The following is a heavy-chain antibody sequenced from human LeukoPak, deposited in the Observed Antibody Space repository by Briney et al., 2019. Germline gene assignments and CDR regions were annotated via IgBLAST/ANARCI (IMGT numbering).Heavy chain of an antibody. CDR1: GGSISSGSYY. J-gene: IGHJ4*02. CDR3: ARDVYGSGSYDDY. V-gene: IGHV4-61*02. Sequence: SETLSLTCTVSGGSISSGSYYWSWIRQPAGKGLEWIGRIYTSGSTNYNPSLKSRVTISVDTSKNQFSLKLSSVTAADTAVYYCARDVYGSGSYDDYWGQGTLVTVSS. D-gene: IGHD3-10*01. CDR2: IYTSGST.